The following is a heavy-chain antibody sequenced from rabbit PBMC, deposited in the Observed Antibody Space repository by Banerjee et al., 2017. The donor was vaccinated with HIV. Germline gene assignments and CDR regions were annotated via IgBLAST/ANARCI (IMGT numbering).Heavy chain of an antibody. CDR2: INTSSGDT. V-gene: IGHV1S45*01. CDR3: ARDLAGVIGWNFGL. J-gene: IGHJ4*01. CDR1: GFDFSSGFY. Sequence: QEQLKESGGGLVQPGGSLKLSCKASGFDFSSGFYICWVRQAPGKGLDLIACINTSSGDTVYATWAKGRFTISKASWTTVTLQMTSLTAADTATYFCARDLAGVIGWNFGLWGPGTLVTVS. D-gene: IGHD4-1*01.